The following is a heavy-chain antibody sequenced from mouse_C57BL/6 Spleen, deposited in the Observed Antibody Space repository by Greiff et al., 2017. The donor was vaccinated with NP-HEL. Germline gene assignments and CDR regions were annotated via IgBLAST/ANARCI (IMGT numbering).Heavy chain of an antibody. J-gene: IGHJ4*01. Sequence: EVQLQQSGAELVRPGASVKLSCTASGFNIKDYYMHWVKQRPEQGLEWIGRIDPEDGDTEYAPKFQGKATMTADTSSNTAYLQLSSLTSEDTAVYYCTTFDDGYNYAMDYWGQGTSVTVSS. D-gene: IGHD2-3*01. CDR3: TTFDDGYNYAMDY. CDR1: GFNIKDYY. CDR2: IDPEDGDT. V-gene: IGHV14-1*01.